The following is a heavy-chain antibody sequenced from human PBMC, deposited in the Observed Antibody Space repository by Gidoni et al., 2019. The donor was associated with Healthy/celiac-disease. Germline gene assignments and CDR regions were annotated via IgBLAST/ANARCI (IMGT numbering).Heavy chain of an antibody. J-gene: IGHJ4*02. CDR2: INSDGSST. CDR1: GLPFSRYL. CDR3: AIVRGYYYDSSGYYDY. V-gene: IGHV3-74*01. D-gene: IGHD3-22*01. Sequence: EVQLVESGGGLVKPGGSLRLSGAASGLPFSRYLMHWVRQAPGKGLVWVSRINSDGSSTSYSDSVKGRFTISRANAKNTLYLQMNSLRSEYTAVYYCAIVRGYYYDSSGYYDYWGQGTLVTVS.